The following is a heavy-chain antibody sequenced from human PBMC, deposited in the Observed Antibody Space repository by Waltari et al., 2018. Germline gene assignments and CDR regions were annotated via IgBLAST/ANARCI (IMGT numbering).Heavy chain of an antibody. CDR3: ARLAYGSGTYSFDY. CDR1: GGSITGYY. D-gene: IGHD3-10*01. CDR2: FFHSGSS. Sequence: QVQLQESGPGLVKPAETLSLTCTVSGGSITGYYWSWIRQPPGKGLEWIGYFFHSGSSNYNPSLKSRVTISVDTSKNQFSLKLSSVTAADSAIYYCARLAYGSGTYSFDYWGQGTLVTVSS. J-gene: IGHJ4*02. V-gene: IGHV4-59*08.